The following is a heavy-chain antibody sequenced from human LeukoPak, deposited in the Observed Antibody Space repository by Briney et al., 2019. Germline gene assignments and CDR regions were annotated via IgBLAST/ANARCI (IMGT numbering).Heavy chain of an antibody. CDR3: ARDTAMVTSHLTPIAAAGEVSNWFDP. J-gene: IGHJ5*02. CDR2: IYHSGST. V-gene: IGHV4-59*12. CDR1: GGSFSSYY. Sequence: SETLSLTCAVYGGSFSSYYWNWIRQPPGKGLEWIGDIYHSGSTNYNPSLKSRVTMSVDTSKNQFSLKLSSVTAADTAVYYCARDTAMVTSHLTPIAAAGEVSNWFDPWGQGTLVTVSS. D-gene: IGHD6-13*01.